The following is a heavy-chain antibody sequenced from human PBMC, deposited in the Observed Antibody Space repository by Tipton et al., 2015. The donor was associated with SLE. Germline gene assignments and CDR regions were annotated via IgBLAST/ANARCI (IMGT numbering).Heavy chain of an antibody. CDR3: ARGSTSCYTVFDI. J-gene: IGHJ3*02. V-gene: IGHV3-53*05. CDR2: IYSGGST. D-gene: IGHD2-2*02. Sequence: SLRLSCAASGFTVSSNYMSWVRQAPGKGLEWVSVIYSGGSTYYADSVKGRFTISRDNSKNTLYLQMNSLRAEDTAVYYCARGSTSCYTVFDIWGQGTMVTVSS. CDR1: GFTVSSNY.